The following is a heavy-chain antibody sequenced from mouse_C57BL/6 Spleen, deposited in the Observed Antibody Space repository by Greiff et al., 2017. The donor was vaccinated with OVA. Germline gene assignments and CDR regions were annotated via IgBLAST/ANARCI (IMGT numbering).Heavy chain of an antibody. J-gene: IGHJ2*01. CDR3: TREEEGYFGY. V-gene: IGHV5-4*01. Sequence: EVKLMESGGGLVKPGGSLKISCAASGFTFSSYAMSWVRQTPEKRLEWVATISDGGSYTYYPDNVKGQVTISRDNAKSNLYLQMSHLKSEDTAMYYCTREEEGYFGYWGQGTTLTVSS. CDR1: GFTFSSYA. CDR2: ISDGGSYT.